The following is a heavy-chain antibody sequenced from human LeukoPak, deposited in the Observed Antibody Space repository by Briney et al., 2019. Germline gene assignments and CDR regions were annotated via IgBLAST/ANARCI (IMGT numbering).Heavy chain of an antibody. D-gene: IGHD3-10*01. CDR1: GVTFSVYY. CDR3: ARKIWFGEYYFDY. V-gene: IGHV3-69-1*01. CDR2: ISSSSTI. J-gene: IGHJ4*02. Sequence: GGSLRLSCAASGVTFSVYYMNWLRQAPGKGLEWVSSISSSSTIYYADSVKGRSTISRDNAKNSLYLQMNSLRAEDTAVYYCARKIWFGEYYFDYWGQGTLVTVSS.